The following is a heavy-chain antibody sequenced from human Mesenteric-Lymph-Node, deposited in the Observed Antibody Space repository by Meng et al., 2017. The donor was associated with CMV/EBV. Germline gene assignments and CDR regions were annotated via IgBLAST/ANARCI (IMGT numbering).Heavy chain of an antibody. Sequence: SCKASGYTFTGYYMHWVRQAPGQGLEWMGWINPNSGGTNYAQKFQGWVTITTATSLLSSSIALLPLKSAATALYYCARAYIGYSKSPYF. V-gene: IGHV1-2*04. D-gene: IGHD5-12*01. CDR2: INPNSGGT. CDR1: GYTFTGYY. CDR3: ARAYIGYSKSPYF. J-gene: IGHJ1*01.